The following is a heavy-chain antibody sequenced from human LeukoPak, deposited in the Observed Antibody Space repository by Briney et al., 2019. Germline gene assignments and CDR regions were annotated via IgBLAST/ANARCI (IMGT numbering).Heavy chain of an antibody. CDR3: AKIGYYYDSSGPKTTSNY. Sequence: GRSLRLSCAASGFTFSTCGMHWVRQAPGKGLAWVAVISYDGSDKYYADSVKGRFTISRDKSKNTLYMQMNSLRAEDTAVYYCAKIGYYYDSSGPKTTSNYWGQGTLVTVSS. V-gene: IGHV3-30*18. D-gene: IGHD3-22*01. CDR2: ISYDGSDK. J-gene: IGHJ4*02. CDR1: GFTFSTCG.